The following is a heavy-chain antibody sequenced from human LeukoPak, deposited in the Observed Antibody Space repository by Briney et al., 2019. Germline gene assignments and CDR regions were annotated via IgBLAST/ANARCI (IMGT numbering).Heavy chain of an antibody. CDR1: GDSVSSNSAA. J-gene: IGHJ6*02. Sequence: SQTLSLTCAISGDSVSSNSAAWNWIRQSPSRGLEWLGRTYYRSKWYNDYAVSVKSRITINPDTSKNQFSLQLHSVTPEDTAVYYCARDQRVPVVIPVEHYYYYGMDVWGQGTTVTVSS. V-gene: IGHV6-1*01. CDR2: TYYRSKWYN. CDR3: ARDQRVPVVIPVEHYYYYGMDV. D-gene: IGHD3-22*01.